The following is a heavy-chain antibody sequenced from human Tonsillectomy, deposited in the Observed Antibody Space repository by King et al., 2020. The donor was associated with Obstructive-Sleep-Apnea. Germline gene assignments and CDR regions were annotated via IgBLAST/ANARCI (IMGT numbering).Heavy chain of an antibody. Sequence: VKLVESGGGLVQPGGSLRLSCAASGFTFSSYAMSWVRQAPGKGLEWVSAISGSGGSTYYADSVKGRFTISRDNSKNTRYLQMNSLRAEDTAVYYCAITNYYGSGSYPWFDPWGQGTLVTVSS. V-gene: IGHV3-23*04. D-gene: IGHD3-10*01. CDR3: AITNYYGSGSYPWFDP. CDR1: GFTFSSYA. CDR2: ISGSGGST. J-gene: IGHJ5*02.